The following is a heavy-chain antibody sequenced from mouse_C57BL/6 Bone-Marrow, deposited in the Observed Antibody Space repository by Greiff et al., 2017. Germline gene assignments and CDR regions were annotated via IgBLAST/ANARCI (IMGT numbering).Heavy chain of an antibody. J-gene: IGHJ3*01. D-gene: IGHD1-3*01. CDR3: ARTITWFAY. Sequence: DVQLQQSGPGLVKPSQSLSLTCSVTGYSITSGYYWNWIRQFPGNKLEWMGYISYDGSNNYNPSLKNRISITRDTSTNQFFLKLNSVTTEDTATYYCARTITWFAYWGQGTLVTVSA. CDR2: ISYDGSN. V-gene: IGHV3-6*01. CDR1: GYSITSGYY.